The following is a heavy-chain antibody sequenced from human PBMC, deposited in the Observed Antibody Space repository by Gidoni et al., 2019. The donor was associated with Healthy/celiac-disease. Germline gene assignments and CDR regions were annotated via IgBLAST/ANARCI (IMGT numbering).Heavy chain of an antibody. V-gene: IGHV5-10-1*03. CDR1: GYSFTSYW. CDR3: ARFGATYYDFWSGSVDY. J-gene: IGHJ4*02. CDR2: IDPSDSYT. D-gene: IGHD3-3*01. Sequence: EVQLVQSGAEVKKHGASLRISCKGSGYSFTSYWISWGRQMPGKGLEWMGRIDPSDSYTNYSPSFQGHVTISADKSISTAYLQWSSLKASDTAMYYCARFGATYYDFWSGSVDYWGQGTLVTVSS.